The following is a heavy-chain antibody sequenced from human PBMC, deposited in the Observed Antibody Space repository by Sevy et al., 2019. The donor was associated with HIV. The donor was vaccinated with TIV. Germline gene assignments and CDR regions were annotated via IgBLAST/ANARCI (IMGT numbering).Heavy chain of an antibody. Sequence: SETLSLTCTVSGGSISSGSYYWSWIRQPAGKGLEWIGRIYTSGSTNYNPSLKSRVTISVDTSKNQFSLKLSSVTAADTAVYYCARAVMDEILTGYYGAMDVWGQGTTVTVSS. J-gene: IGHJ6*02. CDR3: ARAVMDEILTGYYGAMDV. CDR1: GGSISSGSYY. D-gene: IGHD3-9*01. V-gene: IGHV4-61*02. CDR2: IYTSGST.